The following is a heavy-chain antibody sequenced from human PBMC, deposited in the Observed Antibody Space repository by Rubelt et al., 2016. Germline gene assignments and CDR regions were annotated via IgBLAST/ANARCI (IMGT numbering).Heavy chain of an antibody. Sequence: EVQLVDSGGGLVKPGGSLRLSCAASGFTFSTYTMHWVRQAPGKGLEWVSSIGRSSSFIYYAYSLKGRFTISRDNAKNSLFLQMNSLRVEDTALYYCARASPGMDVWGLGTTVTVSS. J-gene: IGHJ6*02. V-gene: IGHV3-21*01. CDR1: GFTFSTYT. CDR2: IGRSSSFI. D-gene: IGHD6-6*01. CDR3: ARASPGMDV.